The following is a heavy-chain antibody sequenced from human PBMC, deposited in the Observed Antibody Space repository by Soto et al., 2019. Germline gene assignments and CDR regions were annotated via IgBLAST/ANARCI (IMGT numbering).Heavy chain of an antibody. CDR1: GGSTSSDNY. Sequence: SETLSLTCTVSGGSTSSDNYWSWIRQPPGKGLEWIGHIYYSGNTDYNPSLKSRLAISIDTSKNQFSLKLSSVTAADTAVYFCAREGGESSDGLYYFDSWGQGSLVTVFS. CDR2: IYYSGNT. V-gene: IGHV4-30-4*01. J-gene: IGHJ4*02. D-gene: IGHD3-16*01. CDR3: AREGGESSDGLYYFDS.